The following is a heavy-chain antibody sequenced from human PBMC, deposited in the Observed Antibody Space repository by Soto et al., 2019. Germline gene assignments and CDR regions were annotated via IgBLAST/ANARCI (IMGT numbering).Heavy chain of an antibody. CDR3: ARVGAAAGHHNWFDP. Sequence: PSQTLSLTCAISRDSVSSNSAAWNWIRQSPSRGLEWLGRTYYRSKWYNDYAVSVKSRITINPDTSKNQFSLQLNSVTPEDTAVYYCARVGAAAGHHNWFDPWGQGTLVTVSS. V-gene: IGHV6-1*01. J-gene: IGHJ5*02. CDR1: RDSVSSNSAA. D-gene: IGHD6-13*01. CDR2: TYYRSKWYN.